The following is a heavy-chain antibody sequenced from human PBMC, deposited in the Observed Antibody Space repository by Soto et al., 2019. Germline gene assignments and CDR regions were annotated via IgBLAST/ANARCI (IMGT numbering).Heavy chain of an antibody. CDR3: ARDQGCTGGSCRYYYYGLDV. CDR2: IYSGVST. D-gene: IGHD2-15*01. Sequence: EVQLVESGGGLIQPGGSLRLSCAASGFTVSSNFMSWVRQAPGKGLEWVSIIYSGVSTDYADSVKGRFTISRDNSKNTLYLQMNSLRAEDTAVYYCARDQGCTGGSCRYYYYGLDVWGQGTTVTVSS. V-gene: IGHV3-53*01. CDR1: GFTVSSNF. J-gene: IGHJ6*02.